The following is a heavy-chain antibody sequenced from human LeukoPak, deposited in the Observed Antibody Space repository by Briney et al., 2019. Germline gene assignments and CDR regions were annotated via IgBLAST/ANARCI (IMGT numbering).Heavy chain of an antibody. CDR2: IWYDGSNK. D-gene: IGHD3-16*01. Sequence: TLSLTCTVSGASISSSDRWSWVRQAPGKGLEWVAVIWYDGSNKYYADSVKGRFTISRDNSKNTLYLQMNSLRAEDTAVYYCARDSVGADYWGQGTLVTVSS. CDR1: GASISSSD. CDR3: ARDSVGADY. V-gene: IGHV3-33*07. J-gene: IGHJ4*02.